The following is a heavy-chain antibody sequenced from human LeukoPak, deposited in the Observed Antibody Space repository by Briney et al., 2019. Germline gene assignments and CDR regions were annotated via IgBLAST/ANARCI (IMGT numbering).Heavy chain of an antibody. CDR3: AKNDYDYVWRSSLRGWFDP. CDR2: IYYSGSS. V-gene: IGHV4-59*01. CDR1: GGSISGYY. J-gene: IGHJ5*02. D-gene: IGHD3-16*01. Sequence: PSETLSLTCTVSGGSISGYYWSWIRQPPGKGLEWIGYIYYSGSSNYNPSLKSRVSISVDTSKNQFSLKLSSVTAADTAVYYCAKNDYDYVWRSSLRGWFDPWGQGTLVTVSS.